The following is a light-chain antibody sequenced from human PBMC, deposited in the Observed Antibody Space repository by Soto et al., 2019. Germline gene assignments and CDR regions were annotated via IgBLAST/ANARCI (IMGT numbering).Light chain of an antibody. CDR1: SSDVGAYNY. Sequence: QSALTQPPSASGSPGQSVTISCTGTSSDVGAYNYVSWYQQHPGKAPKLMIYEVSKRPSGVPDRFSGPKSGNTASLTVSALQAEDEANYYCSSYSGAYTLVVFGGGTKLTVL. CDR3: SSYSGAYTLVV. CDR2: EVS. J-gene: IGLJ2*01. V-gene: IGLV2-8*01.